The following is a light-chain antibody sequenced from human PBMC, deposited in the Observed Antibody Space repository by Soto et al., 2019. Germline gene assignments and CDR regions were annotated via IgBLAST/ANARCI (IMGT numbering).Light chain of an antibody. V-gene: IGKV3-20*01. J-gene: IGKJ5*01. Sequence: EIVLTHSPGTLSLSPGERATLSFSASQSVRSTYLAWYQQKPGQAPRLLIYGASSRATGIPDRFSGSGSGTDFTLTISRLEPEDFAVYFCQQYGNSPRTFGQGTRLEI. CDR1: QSVRSTY. CDR2: GAS. CDR3: QQYGNSPRT.